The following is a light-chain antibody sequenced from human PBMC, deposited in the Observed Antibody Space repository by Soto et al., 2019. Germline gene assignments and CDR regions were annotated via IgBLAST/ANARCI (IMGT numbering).Light chain of an antibody. V-gene: IGLV2-11*01. CDR2: EVI. CDR3: CSYSGMFAV. CDR1: TSDVGGYNS. J-gene: IGLJ3*02. Sequence: QLVLTQPRSVSGSPGQSVAISCTASTSDVGGYNSVSWYQHHPGKAPKLLIYEVIKRPSGVPDRFSGSKSGNTASLTISGLQTEDEADYYCCSYSGMFAVFGGGTKLTVL.